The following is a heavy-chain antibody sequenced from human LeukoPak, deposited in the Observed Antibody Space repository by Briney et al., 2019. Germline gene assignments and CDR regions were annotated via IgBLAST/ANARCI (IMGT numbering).Heavy chain of an antibody. D-gene: IGHD3-22*01. J-gene: IGHJ4*02. CDR1: RFSVDGNY. CDR3: ALAYYCDRRGCSYFVF. CDR2: IFSGYST. Sequence: GGSLRLSCEVSRFSVDGNYMTWVRQVPGRGLEWVALIFSGYSTDYPDSVKGRCTISTDQAKNPLHLQMDSLRPEDTAMYYCALAYYCDRRGCSYFVFWGEGALVSVSS. V-gene: IGHV3-53*01.